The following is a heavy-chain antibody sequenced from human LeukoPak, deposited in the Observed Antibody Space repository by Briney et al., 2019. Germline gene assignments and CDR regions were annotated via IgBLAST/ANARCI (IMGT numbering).Heavy chain of an antibody. CDR2: IYTSGST. Sequence: SETLSLTCTVSGGSISSYYWSWIRQPAGKVLEWIGRIYTSGSTNYNPSLKSRVTMSVDTSKNQFSLKLSSVTAADTAVYYCARGVVVPAAIYYYYGMDVWGQGTTVTVSS. CDR1: GGSISSYY. CDR3: ARGVVVPAAIYYYYGMDV. V-gene: IGHV4-4*07. J-gene: IGHJ6*02. D-gene: IGHD2-2*01.